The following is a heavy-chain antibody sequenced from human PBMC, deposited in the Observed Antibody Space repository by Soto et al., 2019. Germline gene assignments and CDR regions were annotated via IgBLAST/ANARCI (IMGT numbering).Heavy chain of an antibody. V-gene: IGHV4-4*02. J-gene: IGHJ4*02. D-gene: IGHD4-17*01. CDR2: IYHSGST. Sequence: SETLSLTCAVSGGSISSSNWWSWVRQPPGKGLEWNGEIYHSGSTNYNPSLKSRVTISVDKSKNQFSLKLSSVTAADTAVYYCAREGGTTVTMFDYWGQGTLVTVSS. CDR3: AREGGTTVTMFDY. CDR1: GGSISSSNW.